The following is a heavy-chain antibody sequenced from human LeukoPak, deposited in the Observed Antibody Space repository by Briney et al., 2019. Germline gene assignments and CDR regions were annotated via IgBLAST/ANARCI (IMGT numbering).Heavy chain of an antibody. Sequence: PSQTLSLACTVSGGSISSGDYYWSWIRQPPGKGLEWIGYIYYSGSTYYNPSLKSRVTISVDTSKNQFSLKLSSVTAADTAVYYCASTYYYEYYFDYWGQGTLVTVSS. V-gene: IGHV4-30-4*01. CDR3: ASTYYYEYYFDY. CDR1: GGSISSGDYY. CDR2: IYYSGST. D-gene: IGHD3-22*01. J-gene: IGHJ4*02.